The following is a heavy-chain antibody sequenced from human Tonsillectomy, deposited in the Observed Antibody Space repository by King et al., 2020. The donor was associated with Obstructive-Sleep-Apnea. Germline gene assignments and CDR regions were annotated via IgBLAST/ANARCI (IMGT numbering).Heavy chain of an antibody. D-gene: IGHD1-20*01. Sequence: QVQLVESGGGVVQPGRSLRLSCVASGFSFNNYGMHWVRQIPGKGLEWVTFIRYDGSNKEYADSVKGRFTISRDNSKNTLYVQMNSLRTEDTAVYYCATLSGTTSGAFDIWGQGTMVTVSS. CDR3: ATLSGTTSGAFDI. V-gene: IGHV3-30*02. CDR1: GFSFNNYG. CDR2: IRYDGSNK. J-gene: IGHJ3*02.